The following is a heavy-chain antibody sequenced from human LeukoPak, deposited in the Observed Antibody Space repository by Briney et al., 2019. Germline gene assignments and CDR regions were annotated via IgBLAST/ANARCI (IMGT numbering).Heavy chain of an antibody. CDR2: IYYSGST. CDR1: GGSISSYY. D-gene: IGHD3-3*01. V-gene: IGHV4-59*01. J-gene: IGHJ5*02. CDR3: ARSMREVYDFWSGYHNWFDP. Sequence: PSETLSLTCTVSGGSISSYYWSWIRQPPGKGLEWIGYIYYSGSTNYNPSLKSRVTISVDTSKNQFSLKLSSVTAADTAVYYCARSMREVYDFWSGYHNWFDPWGQGTLVTVSS.